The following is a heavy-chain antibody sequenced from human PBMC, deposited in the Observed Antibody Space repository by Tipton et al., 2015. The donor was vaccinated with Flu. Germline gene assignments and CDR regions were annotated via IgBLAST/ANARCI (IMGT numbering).Heavy chain of an antibody. CDR1: GYSFTGYW. V-gene: IGHV5-51*01. J-gene: IGHJ4*02. D-gene: IGHD1-26*01. CDR2: IFPNDSDI. CDR3: ARLASGSYSYFDY. Sequence: VQLVQSGAEVKKPGKSLKISCRSSGYSFTGYWIAWVRQVPGKGLEWVGVIFPNDSDIRYSPSFQGQVTMSADKSTSTAYLQWSSLKASDTAMYYCARLASGSYSYFDYWGPGTLVTVSS.